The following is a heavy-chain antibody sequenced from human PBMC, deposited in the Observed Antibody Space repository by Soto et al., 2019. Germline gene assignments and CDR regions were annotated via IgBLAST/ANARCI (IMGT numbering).Heavy chain of an antibody. J-gene: IGHJ6*02. D-gene: IGHD5-12*01. CDR1: GYTFTSYG. V-gene: IGHV1-18*01. CDR3: ARDPGYSVYDYQDGDYYYGRDV. CDR2: ISAYNGNT. Sequence: ASVKVSCKASGYTFTSYGISWVRQAPGQGLEWMGWISAYNGNTNYAQKLQGRVTMTTDTSTSTAYMELRSLRSDDTAVYYCARDPGYSVYDYQDGDYYYGRDVWGQGTTVPVSS.